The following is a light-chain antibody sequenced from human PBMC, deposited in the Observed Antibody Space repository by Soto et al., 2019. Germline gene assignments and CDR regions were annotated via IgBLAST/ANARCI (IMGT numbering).Light chain of an antibody. J-gene: IGKJ1*01. CDR2: GAS. Sequence: EIEMTQSPATLSVSPGERATLSCRASQSVSSSLAWYQQKPGQAPRLLIYGASSRATGIPDRFSGSGSGTDFTLTISSLEPEDFAVYYCQQRSIWPWTFGQGTKVDIK. V-gene: IGKV3-11*01. CDR1: QSVSSS. CDR3: QQRSIWPWT.